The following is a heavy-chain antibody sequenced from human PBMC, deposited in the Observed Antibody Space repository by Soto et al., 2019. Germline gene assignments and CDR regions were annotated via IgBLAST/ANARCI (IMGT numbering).Heavy chain of an antibody. Sequence: PSETLSLTCAVSGGSISRSHWWSWVRQPPGKGLEWIGEIYHSGSTNYNPSLKSRVTISVDKSKKQFSLKLSFVTAADTAVYYCARNSGYNSNYYYGMDVWGQGTTVTVSS. CDR3: ARNSGYNSNYYYGMDV. V-gene: IGHV4-4*02. J-gene: IGHJ6*02. CDR2: IYHSGST. CDR1: GGSISRSHW. D-gene: IGHD5-12*01.